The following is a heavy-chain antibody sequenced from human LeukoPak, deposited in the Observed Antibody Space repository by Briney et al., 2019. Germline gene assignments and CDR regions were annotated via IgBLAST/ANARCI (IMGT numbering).Heavy chain of an antibody. D-gene: IGHD6-19*01. CDR3: ARVSPADSSGWYDGFSFDI. V-gene: IGHV1-69*04. Sequence: GASVKVSCKASGYTFTSYGISWVRQAPGQGLEWMGRIIPILGIANYAQKFQGRVTITADKSTSTAYMELSSLRSEDTAVYYCARVSPADSSGWYDGFSFDIWGQGTMVTVSS. J-gene: IGHJ3*02. CDR2: IIPILGIA. CDR1: GYTFTSYG.